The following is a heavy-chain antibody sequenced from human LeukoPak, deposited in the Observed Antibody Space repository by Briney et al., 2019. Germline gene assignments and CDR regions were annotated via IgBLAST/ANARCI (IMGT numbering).Heavy chain of an antibody. CDR3: ARGYYHFDGSGYFDM. D-gene: IGHD3-22*01. Sequence: PGGSLGLSCAASRFTFLNYAVNWVRQAPGKGLEWVAIISYDGRNEYYAESVEGRFTISRDTSRNMISLQMNSLRPEDTAVYYCARGYYHFDGSGYFDMWGQGTLVTVSS. CDR1: RFTFLNYA. J-gene: IGHJ4*02. CDR2: ISYDGRNE. V-gene: IGHV3-30*14.